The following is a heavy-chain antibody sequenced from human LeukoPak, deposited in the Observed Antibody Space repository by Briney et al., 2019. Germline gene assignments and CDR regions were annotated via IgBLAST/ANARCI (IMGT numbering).Heavy chain of an antibody. CDR3: ARWWFNSGWGIDL. D-gene: IGHD6-19*01. CDR1: GFTFGFYY. V-gene: IGHV3-7*05. J-gene: IGHJ5*02. CDR2: IKQDGSES. Sequence: GGSLRLSCAASGFTFGFYYMTWVRQAPGKGLEWVANIKQDGSESFYAASVKGRFIISRDNAKNSLYLQVNSLRAEDTAVYYCARWWFNSGWGIDLWGQGTLVTVSS.